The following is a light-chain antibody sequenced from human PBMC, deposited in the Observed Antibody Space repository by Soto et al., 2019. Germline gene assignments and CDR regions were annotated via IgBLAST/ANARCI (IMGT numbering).Light chain of an antibody. CDR3: QQRHSWPRT. J-gene: IGKJ5*01. CDR1: QTITTE. CDR2: DAS. V-gene: IGKV3-11*01. Sequence: EIVLTHSPSTLSFSPCEITIPSSRASQTITTELAWYQQKPGQPPRLLIYDASNRATGIPARFSGSGSGTDFTLTISSLEPDDFVVYYCQQRHSWPRTFGQGTRLEI.